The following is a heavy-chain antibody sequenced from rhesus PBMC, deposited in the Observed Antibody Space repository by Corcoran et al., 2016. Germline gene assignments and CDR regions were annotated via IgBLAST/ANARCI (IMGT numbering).Heavy chain of an antibody. J-gene: IGHJ3*01. V-gene: IGHV4-165*01. CDR1: GGSISGDW. CDR3: ARHLWVEMAGNDAFDF. D-gene: IGHD1-1*01. CDR2: IGGSSGST. Sequence: QVQLQESGPGLVKPSETLSLTCAVSGGSISGDWWGWSRQPPGKGLEWIGYIGGSSGSTYNNPSLNRRVTLAVDTSKNQISLKLNSVTAADTAMYYCARHLWVEMAGNDAFDFWGQGLRVTVS.